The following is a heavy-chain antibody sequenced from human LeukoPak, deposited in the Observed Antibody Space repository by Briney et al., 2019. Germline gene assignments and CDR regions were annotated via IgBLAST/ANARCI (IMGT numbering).Heavy chain of an antibody. CDR1: GGSINGSSYY. D-gene: IGHD5-18*01. Sequence: SETLSLTCTVSGGSINGSSYYWGWIRQPPGKGLEWIGSVYYSGSTYYNPSLKSRVTISVDTSKNQFSLKLSSVTAADTAVYYRARVGYSYGSHYFDYWGQGTLVTVSS. CDR2: VYYSGST. CDR3: ARVGYSYGSHYFDY. V-gene: IGHV4-39*07. J-gene: IGHJ4*02.